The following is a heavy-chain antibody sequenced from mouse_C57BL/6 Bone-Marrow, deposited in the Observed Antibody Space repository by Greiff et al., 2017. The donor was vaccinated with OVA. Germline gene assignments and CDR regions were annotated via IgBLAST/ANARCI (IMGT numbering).Heavy chain of an antibody. CDR1: GYTFTSYT. CDR2: IDPTNDYT. CDR3: TRGYYFDY. V-gene: IGHV1-4*01. Sequence: VKLMESGAELARPGASVKMSCKASGYTFTSYTIHWVKQRPGQGLEWIGYIDPTNDYTNYNHKFKGKATLTADKSSSTAYMQLSSLTSEDSAVYYCTRGYYFDYWGQGTTLTVSS. J-gene: IGHJ2*01.